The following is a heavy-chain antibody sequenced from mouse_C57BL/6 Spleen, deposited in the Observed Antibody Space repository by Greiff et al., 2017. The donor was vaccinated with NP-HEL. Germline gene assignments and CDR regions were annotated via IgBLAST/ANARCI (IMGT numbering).Heavy chain of an antibody. CDR3: ARHEESYYDYDDAMDY. V-gene: IGHV5-6*01. D-gene: IGHD2-4*01. CDR1: GFTFSSYG. J-gene: IGHJ4*01. Sequence: EVQRVESGGDLVKPGGSLKLSCVASGFTFSSYGMSWVRQTPDKRLEWVATISSGGSYTYYPDSVKGRFTISRDNAKNTLYLQMSSLKSEDTAMYYCARHEESYYDYDDAMDYWGQGTSVTVSS. CDR2: ISSGGSYT.